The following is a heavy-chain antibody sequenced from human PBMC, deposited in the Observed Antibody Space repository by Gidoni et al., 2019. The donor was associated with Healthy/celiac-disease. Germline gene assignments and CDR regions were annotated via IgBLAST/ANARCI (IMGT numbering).Heavy chain of an antibody. Sequence: QVQLVESGGGVVQPGRSLRLSCAGSGFTFSSYAMPWVRQAPGKGLEWVAVISYDGSNKYYADSVKGRFTISRDNSKNTLYLQMNSLRAEDTAVYYCARLTVTTLTWGQGTLVTVSS. V-gene: IGHV3-30*04. J-gene: IGHJ5*02. CDR3: ARLTVTTLT. CDR2: ISYDGSNK. CDR1: GFTFSSYA. D-gene: IGHD4-17*01.